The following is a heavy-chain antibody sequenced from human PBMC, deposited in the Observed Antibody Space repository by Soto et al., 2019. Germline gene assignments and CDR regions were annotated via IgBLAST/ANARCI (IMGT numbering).Heavy chain of an antibody. J-gene: IGHJ6*02. CDR1: GDSVSSNSAA. Sequence: PSQTLSLTCAISGDSVSSNSAAWNWIRQSPSRGLEWLGRTYYRSKWYNDYAVSVESRITINPDTSKNQCSLQLNSVPPEDPAVYYCARSRREMVRGHIYYYYYGMDVWGQGTTVTVSS. D-gene: IGHD3-10*01. CDR2: TYYRSKWYN. CDR3: ARSRREMVRGHIYYYYYGMDV. V-gene: IGHV6-1*01.